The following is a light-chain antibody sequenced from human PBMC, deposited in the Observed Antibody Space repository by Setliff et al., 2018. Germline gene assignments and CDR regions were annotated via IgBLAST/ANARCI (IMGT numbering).Light chain of an antibody. V-gene: IGLV2-14*03. CDR1: SSHVGGFKY. J-gene: IGLJ1*01. CDR2: DVS. Sequence: QSALSQPASVSGSPGQSITISCTGTSSHVGGFKYVSWYQQHAGKAPKLVIYDVSNRPSGVSKRFSGSKSGNTASLTISGLQTEDEADYYCSSETDRSSTTFVFGTGTKVTVL. CDR3: SSETDRSSTTFV.